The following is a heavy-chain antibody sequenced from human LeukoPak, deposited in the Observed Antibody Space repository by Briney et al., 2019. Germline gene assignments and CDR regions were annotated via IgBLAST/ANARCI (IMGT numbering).Heavy chain of an antibody. CDR1: GFTVSSNY. Sequence: PGGSLRLSCAASGFTVSSNYMSWVRQAPRSGLELVSVLHTDDSTDYADSVKGRFTISRDNSKNTLHLQMNNLRAEDTAVYYCARGRPNWYFDFWGRGTLVTVSS. D-gene: IGHD6-6*01. V-gene: IGHV3-53*01. CDR3: ARGRPNWYFDF. J-gene: IGHJ2*01. CDR2: LHTDDST.